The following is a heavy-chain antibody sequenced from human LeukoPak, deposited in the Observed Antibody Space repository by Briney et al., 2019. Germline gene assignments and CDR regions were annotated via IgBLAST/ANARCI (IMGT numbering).Heavy chain of an antibody. V-gene: IGHV4-61*02. D-gene: IGHD3-3*01. J-gene: IGHJ6*03. Sequence: NSSETLSLTCTVSGGSISSGSYYWSWIRQPAGKGLEWIGRIYTSGSTNYNPSLKSRVTISVDTSKNQFSLKLSSVTAADTAVYYCAGDSYDFWSGYHYYYMDVWGKGTTVTVSS. CDR1: GGSISSGSYY. CDR3: AGDSYDFWSGYHYYYMDV. CDR2: IYTSGST.